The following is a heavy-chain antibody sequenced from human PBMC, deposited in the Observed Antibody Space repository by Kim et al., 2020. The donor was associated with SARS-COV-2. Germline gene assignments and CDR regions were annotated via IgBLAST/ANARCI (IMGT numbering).Heavy chain of an antibody. CDR2: IIPIFGTA. Sequence: SVKVSCKASGGTFRTYTISWVRQAPGQGLEWMGEIIPIFGTANYAQKFQGRVTIIADESTSTAYMELSSLRSEDTAAYYCARDLSKPPGGYCSSTTCYGIGELRYWGQGTLVTVSS. V-gene: IGHV1-69*13. CDR1: GGTFRTYT. CDR3: ARDLSKPPGGYCSSTTCYGIGELRY. D-gene: IGHD2-2*01. J-gene: IGHJ4*02.